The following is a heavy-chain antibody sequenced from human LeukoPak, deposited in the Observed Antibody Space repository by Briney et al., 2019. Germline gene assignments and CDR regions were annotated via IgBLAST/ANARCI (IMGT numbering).Heavy chain of an antibody. CDR1: GVTFSNYW. CDR3: ARDSTILSSSWLNWFDP. Sequence: PGGSLRLSCATSGVTFSNYWMTWGRQAPGKGLEWVANIKEDGGEEYYVDAVGGRFTISRDHHKNSMYLQINSLRAEDTAVYYCARDSTILSSSWLNWFDPWGQGTLVTVSS. D-gene: IGHD6-13*01. J-gene: IGHJ5*02. V-gene: IGHV3-7*01. CDR2: IKEDGGEE.